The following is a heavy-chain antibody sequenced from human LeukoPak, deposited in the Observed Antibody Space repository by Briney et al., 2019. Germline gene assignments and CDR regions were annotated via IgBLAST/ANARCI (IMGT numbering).Heavy chain of an antibody. D-gene: IGHD3-3*01. CDR1: GYTFTGYY. CDR2: INPNSGGT. CDR3: ASGRGVGFGVVTLEGLDY. J-gene: IGHJ4*02. V-gene: IGHV1-2*02. Sequence: ASVKVSCKASGYTFTGYYMHWVRQAPGQGLEWMGWINPNSGGTNYAQKFQGRVTMTRDTSISTAYMELSRLRSDDTAVYYCASGRGVGFGVVTLEGLDYWGQGTLVTVSS.